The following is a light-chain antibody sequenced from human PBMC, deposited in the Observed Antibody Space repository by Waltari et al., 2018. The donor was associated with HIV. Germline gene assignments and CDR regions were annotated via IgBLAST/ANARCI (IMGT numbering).Light chain of an antibody. CDR3: CSYAGTYTYVL. J-gene: IGLJ3*02. V-gene: IGLV2-11*01. CDR2: EVI. CDR1: SSDVGGYDS. Sequence: QSALTQPRSVSGSPGQSVTISCTGTSSDVGGYDSVPWYLQHPGKVPKLIIYEVIKRPPGVPDRFSGSKSGNTASLTISGLQTEDEADYFCCSYAGTYTYVLFGGGTKLTVL.